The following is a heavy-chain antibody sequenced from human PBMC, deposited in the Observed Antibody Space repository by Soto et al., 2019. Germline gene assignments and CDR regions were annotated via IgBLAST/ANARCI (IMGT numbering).Heavy chain of an antibody. CDR1: GFSFSSYT. CDR3: ARAHEVAWFDS. D-gene: IGHD2-15*01. J-gene: IGHJ5*01. CDR2: ITNRGTHT. V-gene: IGHV3-21*06. Sequence: GGSLRLSCTASGFSFSSYTMNWVRQAPGKGLQWVASITNRGTHTYSADSVKGRFTISRDNDKNSLYLQMNNLRAEDTATYYCARAHEVAWFDSWGLGTLVTVSS.